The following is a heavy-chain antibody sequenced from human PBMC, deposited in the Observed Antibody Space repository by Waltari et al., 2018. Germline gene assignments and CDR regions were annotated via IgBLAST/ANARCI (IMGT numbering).Heavy chain of an antibody. V-gene: IGHV3-23*01. CDR3: AKNRATGVTEIGAY. CDR1: GFTFKNYA. D-gene: IGHD3-3*01. CDR2: ISGIGGGT. Sequence: EVQLLESGGSLVQSGGSLRLSCAASGFTFKNYAMNWVRQAPGKGLEWVSGISGIGGGTYYADSVKGRFTISRDNSKNTLYLQMNSLRAEDTAIYYCAKNRATGVTEIGAYWGQGTLVTVSS. J-gene: IGHJ4*02.